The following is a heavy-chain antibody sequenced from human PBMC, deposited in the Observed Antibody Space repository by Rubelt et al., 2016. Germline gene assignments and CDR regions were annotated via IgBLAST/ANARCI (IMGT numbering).Heavy chain of an antibody. J-gene: IGHJ4*02. V-gene: IGHV4-39*07. CDR3: ARGADSSGYYY. Sequence: QLQLQESGPGLVKPSETLSLTCTVSGGSISSSSYYWGWIRQPPGKGLEWIGSIYYSGSTYYNPSLKSRVTISVDTSKNQFSLKLWSVTAADTAVYYCARGADSSGYYYWGQGILVTVSS. CDR2: IYYSGST. D-gene: IGHD3-22*01. CDR1: GGSISSSSYY.